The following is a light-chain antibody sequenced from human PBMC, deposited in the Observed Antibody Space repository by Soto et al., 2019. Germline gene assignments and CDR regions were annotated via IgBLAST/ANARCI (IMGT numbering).Light chain of an antibody. Sequence: DIQMTQSPSTLSVSVGDRFTITCRASQTISSWLAWYQQKPGKAPKLLIYKASTLKSGVPSRFSGSGSGTEFTLTISSLQPDDFATYYCQHYNRYSEAFGQGTKVDIK. V-gene: IGKV1-5*03. J-gene: IGKJ1*01. CDR3: QHYNRYSEA. CDR2: KAS. CDR1: QTISSW.